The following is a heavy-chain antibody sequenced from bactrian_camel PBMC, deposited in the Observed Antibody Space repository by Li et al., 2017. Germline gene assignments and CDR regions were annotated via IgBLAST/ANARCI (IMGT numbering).Heavy chain of an antibody. V-gene: IGHV3S53*01. CDR1: GYIYSRYC. CDR2: IDRDGRT. Sequence: HVQLVESGGGSVGAGGSLRLSCAASGYIYSRYCMGWLRQAPGKEREGVGRIDRDGRTSYADSVKGRFTISKDNTKNTLYLQMNSLKPEDTAMYYCAADRFCTGGYNYWGQGTQVTVS. J-gene: IGHJ4*01. CDR3: AADRFCTGGYNY. D-gene: IGHD2*01.